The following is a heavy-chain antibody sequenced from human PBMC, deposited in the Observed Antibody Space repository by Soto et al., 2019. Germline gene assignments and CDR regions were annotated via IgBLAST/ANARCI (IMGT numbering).Heavy chain of an antibody. V-gene: IGHV4-30-2*01. J-gene: IGHJ5*02. CDR3: ARFYGDYANWFDP. CDR2: IYHSGST. D-gene: IGHD4-17*01. Sequence: QLQLQESGSGLVKPSQTLSLTCAVSGGSISSGGYSWSWIRQPPGKGLEWIGYIYHSGSTYYNPSLKSRVTISIDRSKNQFSLKLSSVTAADTAVYYCARFYGDYANWFDPWGQGTLVTVSS. CDR1: GGSISSGGYS.